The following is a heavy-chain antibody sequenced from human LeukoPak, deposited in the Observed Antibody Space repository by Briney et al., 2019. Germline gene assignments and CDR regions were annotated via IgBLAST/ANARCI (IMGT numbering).Heavy chain of an antibody. J-gene: IGHJ4*02. CDR1: GGSISSSSYY. CDR3: ARGLGQIWRGVNYYFDY. D-gene: IGHD3-10*01. CDR2: IYYSGST. Sequence: PSETLSLTCTVSGGSISSSSYYWGWIRQPPGKGLEWIGSIYYSGSTYCNPSLKSRVTISVDTSKNQFSLKLSSVTAADTAVYYCARGLGQIWRGVNYYFDYWGQGTLVTVSS. V-gene: IGHV4-39*01.